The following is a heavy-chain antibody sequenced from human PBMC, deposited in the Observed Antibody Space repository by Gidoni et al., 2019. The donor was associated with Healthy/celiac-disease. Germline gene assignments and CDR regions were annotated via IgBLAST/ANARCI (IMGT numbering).Heavy chain of an antibody. CDR1: GGSFSGYN. CDR2: INHSGST. Sequence: QVQLQQWGAGLLKPSETLSLTCAVYGGSFSGYNWSWIRQPPGKGLEWIGEINHSGSTNYNPSLKSRVTISVDTSKNQFSLKLSSVTAADTAVYYCARGRAIDYWGQGTLVTVSS. J-gene: IGHJ4*02. CDR3: ARGRAIDY. V-gene: IGHV4-34*01.